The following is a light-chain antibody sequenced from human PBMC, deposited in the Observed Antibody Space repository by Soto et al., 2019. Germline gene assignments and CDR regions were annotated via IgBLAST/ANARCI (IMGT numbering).Light chain of an antibody. CDR2: GAS. CDR3: QQYDTWPPA. J-gene: IGKJ2*01. Sequence: EVLMTQSPATLSVSPGERATLSCRASQSVSSNLAWYQQKPGQALRLLIYGASTRAPGIPDRFSGSGSGTELTLTISSLQSEDLAVFFCQQYDTWPPAFGQGTKVEIK. CDR1: QSVSSN. V-gene: IGKV3-15*01.